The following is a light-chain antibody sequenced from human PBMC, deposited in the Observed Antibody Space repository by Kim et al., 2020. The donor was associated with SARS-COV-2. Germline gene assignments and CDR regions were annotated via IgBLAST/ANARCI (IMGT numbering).Light chain of an antibody. J-gene: IGLJ3*02. V-gene: IGLV1-47*01. CDR3: ATWDDSLSGPV. CDR2: KNN. Sequence: QSVLTQSPSASGTPGQRVTISCSGSSSNIGSNYVYWYQQLPGTAPKLRIYKNNQRPSGVPDRFSGSKSGTSASLAISGLRSEDEADYYCATWDDSLSGPVLGGGTQLTVL. CDR1: SSNIGSNY.